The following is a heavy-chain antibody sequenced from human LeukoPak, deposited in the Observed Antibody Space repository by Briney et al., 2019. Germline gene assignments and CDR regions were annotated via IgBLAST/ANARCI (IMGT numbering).Heavy chain of an antibody. CDR1: GGSFSGYY. D-gene: IGHD6-13*01. V-gene: IGHV4-34*01. Sequence: PSETLSLTCAVYGGSFSGYYWSWIRQPPGKGLEWIGEINHSGSTNYNPSLKSRVTISVDTSKNQFSLKLSSVTAADTAVYYCARVWAAAGNRNWFDPWGQGTLVTVSS. CDR2: INHSGST. J-gene: IGHJ5*02. CDR3: ARVWAAAGNRNWFDP.